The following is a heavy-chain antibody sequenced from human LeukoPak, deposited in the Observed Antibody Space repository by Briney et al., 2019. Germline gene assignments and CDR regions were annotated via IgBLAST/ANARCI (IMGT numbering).Heavy chain of an antibody. D-gene: IGHD3-16*02. CDR1: GFTFGDYA. CDR3: AKDISQYRMKYFDY. CDR2: ISWNSGSI. J-gene: IGHJ4*02. Sequence: PGRSLRLSCAASGFTFGDYAMHWVRQAPGKGLEWVSGISWNSGSIGYADSVKGRFTISRDNAKNSLYLQMNSLRAEDTALYYCAKDISQYRMKYFDYWGQGTLVTVSS. V-gene: IGHV3-9*01.